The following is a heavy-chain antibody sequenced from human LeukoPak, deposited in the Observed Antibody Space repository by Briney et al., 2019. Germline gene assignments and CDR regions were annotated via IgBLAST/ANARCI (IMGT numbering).Heavy chain of an antibody. D-gene: IGHD6-6*01. CDR2: ISYDGSNK. CDR1: GFAFNSYI. Sequence: PGGSLRLSCAASGFAFNSYIMSWVRQAPGKGLEWVALISYDGSNKYYADSVRGRFTISRDNSKNTLNLHMNGLRAEDTAVYYCTRAYSTSSPEDYWGQGTLVTVSS. CDR3: TRAYSTSSPEDY. J-gene: IGHJ4*02. V-gene: IGHV3-30*04.